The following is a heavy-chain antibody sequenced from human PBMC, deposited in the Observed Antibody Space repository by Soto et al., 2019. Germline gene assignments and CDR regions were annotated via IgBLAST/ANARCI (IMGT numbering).Heavy chain of an antibody. J-gene: IGHJ4*02. V-gene: IGHV1-69*01. CDR3: ARGTYYDFWSGYYPFYYFDY. Sequence: QVQLVQSGAEVKKPGSSVKVSCKASGGTFSSYAISWVRQAPGQGLEWMAGIIPIFGTANYAQKFRGRVTITADESTSTAYMELSSLRSEDTAVYYCARGTYYDFWSGYYPFYYFDYWGQGTLVTVSS. CDR1: GGTFSSYA. D-gene: IGHD3-3*01. CDR2: IIPIFGTA.